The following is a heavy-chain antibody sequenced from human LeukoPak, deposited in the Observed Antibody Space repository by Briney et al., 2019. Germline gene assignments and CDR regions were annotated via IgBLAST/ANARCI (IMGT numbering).Heavy chain of an antibody. D-gene: IGHD6-6*01. CDR1: GGSINNYY. V-gene: IGHV4-59*08. J-gene: IGHJ3*02. Sequence: SETLSLTCTVSGGSINNYYWSWMRQPPGKGLEWIGYIYDSGSTNYNPSLQSRVTISVDTSKNQFSLRLSSVTAADTAVYYCAREYSSSSGRRAFDIWGQGTMVTVSS. CDR3: AREYSSSSGRRAFDI. CDR2: IYDSGST.